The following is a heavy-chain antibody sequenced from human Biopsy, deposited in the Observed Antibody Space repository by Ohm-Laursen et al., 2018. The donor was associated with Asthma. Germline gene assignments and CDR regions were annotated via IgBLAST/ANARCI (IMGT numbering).Heavy chain of an antibody. J-gene: IGHJ4*02. Sequence: ATVKISCKPSGYTFRSYGVSWVRQAPGQGLEWMGWISPFTGDTHFGQKFQGRVTMTTDTSTDTAYMELRSLRSDDTAVYYCARHPYNFGGFDYWGQGSLVLVSS. D-gene: IGHD5-24*01. CDR1: GYTFRSYG. CDR3: ARHPYNFGGFDY. V-gene: IGHV1-18*04. CDR2: ISPFTGDT.